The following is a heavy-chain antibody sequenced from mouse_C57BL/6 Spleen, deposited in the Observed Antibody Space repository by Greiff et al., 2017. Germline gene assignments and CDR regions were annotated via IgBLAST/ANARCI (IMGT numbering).Heavy chain of an antibody. CDR3: ARPPNWDAWYFEV. J-gene: IGHJ1*03. V-gene: IGHV1-39*01. D-gene: IGHD4-1*01. CDR1: GYSFTDSN. Sequence: EVQLQQSGPELVTPGASVQISCKASGYSFTDSNLNWVKPSNGKSLEWIGVINPNYGTTSYNQKFTGKATLTVDQSSSTAYMQLNSLTSEDAAVYYCARPPNWDAWYFEVWGTGTTVTVSS. CDR2: INPNYGTT.